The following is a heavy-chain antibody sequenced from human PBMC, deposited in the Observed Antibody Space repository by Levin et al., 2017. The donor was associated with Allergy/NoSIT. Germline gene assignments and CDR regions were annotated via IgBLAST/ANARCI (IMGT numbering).Heavy chain of an antibody. CDR1: GYSFTSYW. CDR2: IYPGDSDT. CDR3: ASSLGLELDAFDI. Sequence: GGSLRLSCKGSGYSFTSYWIGWVRQMPGKGLEWMGIIYPGDSDTRYSPSFQGQVTISADKSISTAYLQWSSLKASDTAMYYCASSLGLELDAFDIWGQGTMVTVSS. V-gene: IGHV5-51*01. J-gene: IGHJ3*02. D-gene: IGHD1-26*01.